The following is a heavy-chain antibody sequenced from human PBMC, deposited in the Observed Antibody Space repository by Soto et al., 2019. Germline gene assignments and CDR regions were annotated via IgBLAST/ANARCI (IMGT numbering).Heavy chain of an antibody. V-gene: IGHV4-4*07. CDR3: ARDRYNWNTFDY. Sequence: PSETLSLTCAVSGDSIISSYYWSWIRQPAGKGLEWIGRIYTSGSTNYNPSLKSRVTKSVDTSKNQFSLKLSSVTAADTAVYYCARDRYNWNTFDYWGQGTLVTVSS. CDR2: IYTSGST. CDR1: GDSIISSYY. J-gene: IGHJ4*02. D-gene: IGHD1-20*01.